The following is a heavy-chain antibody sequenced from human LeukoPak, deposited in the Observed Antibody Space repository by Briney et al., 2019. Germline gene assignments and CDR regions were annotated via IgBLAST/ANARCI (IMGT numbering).Heavy chain of an antibody. Sequence: GASVKVSCKASGYTFTNSYIHWVRQAPGQGLEWMGKISPTGDSISYARRFQGRITLTTDTSTTTLYMELSNLRSENTSVYYCARGSVTTDASFDYWGQGTLVTVSS. D-gene: IGHD4-17*01. CDR2: ISPTGDSI. CDR1: GYTFTNSY. CDR3: ARGSVTTDASFDY. V-gene: IGHV1-46*01. J-gene: IGHJ4*02.